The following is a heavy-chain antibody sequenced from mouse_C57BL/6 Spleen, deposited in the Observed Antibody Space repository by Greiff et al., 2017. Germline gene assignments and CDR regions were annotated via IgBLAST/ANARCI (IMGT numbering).Heavy chain of an antibody. V-gene: IGHV5-4*01. J-gene: IGHJ2*01. D-gene: IGHD2-4*01. Sequence: DVHLVESGGGLVKPGGSLKLSCAASGFTFSSYAMSWVRQTPEKRLEWVATISDGGSYTYYPDNVKGRFTISRDNAKNNLYLQMSHLKSEDTAMYYCARDGITTKYYFDYWGQGTTLTVSS. CDR3: ARDGITTKYYFDY. CDR2: ISDGGSYT. CDR1: GFTFSSYA.